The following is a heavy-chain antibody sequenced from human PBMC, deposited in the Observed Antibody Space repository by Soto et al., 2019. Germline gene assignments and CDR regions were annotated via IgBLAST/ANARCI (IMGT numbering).Heavy chain of an antibody. CDR3: ARVFTLIPNWFAP. D-gene: IGHD3-22*01. CDR1: GGSISRGDYY. CDR2: IYYSGST. V-gene: IGHV4-30-4*01. Sequence: SETLSLTCTVSGGSISRGDYYWSWIRQPPGKGLEWIGYIYYSGSTYYNPSLKSRVTISVDTSKNQFSLRLTSVTAADTAVYYCARVFTLIPNWFAPWGQGTLVTVSS. J-gene: IGHJ5*02.